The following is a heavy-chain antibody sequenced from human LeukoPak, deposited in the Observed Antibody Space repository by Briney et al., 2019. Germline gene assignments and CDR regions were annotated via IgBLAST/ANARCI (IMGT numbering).Heavy chain of an antibody. J-gene: IGHJ6*02. V-gene: IGHV3-53*01. CDR3: VPRSRGMDV. D-gene: IGHD3-10*01. CDR2: IYSGGST. Sequence: PGGSLRLSCAASGFTVSSNYMSWVRQAPGKGLEWVSLIYSGGSTYYADSVKGRFIISRDNSKNTLYLQMNSLRAEDTAVYYCVPRSRGMDVWGQGTTVIVSS. CDR1: GFTVSSNY.